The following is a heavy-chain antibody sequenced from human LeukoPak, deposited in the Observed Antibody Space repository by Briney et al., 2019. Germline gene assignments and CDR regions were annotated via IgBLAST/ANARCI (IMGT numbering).Heavy chain of an antibody. V-gene: IGHV1-8*01. Sequence: ASVKVSCKASGYTFTSYDINWVRQASGQGLEWMGWMNPTSGHTGYAQKFQGRVTMTRDTSISTAYMELNSLTSEDTAVYYCARSPVGVRKKHDFWGQGTLVSLSS. J-gene: IGHJ4*02. CDR1: GYTFTSYD. CDR3: ARSPVGVRKKHDF. CDR2: MNPTSGHT. D-gene: IGHD3-10*01.